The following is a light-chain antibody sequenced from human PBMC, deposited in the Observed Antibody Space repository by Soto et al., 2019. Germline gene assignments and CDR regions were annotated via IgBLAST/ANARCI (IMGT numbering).Light chain of an antibody. CDR2: EVS. V-gene: IGLV2-14*01. J-gene: IGLJ2*01. Sequence: QSALTQPASVSGSPGQSITISCTGTSSDVGGYKFVSWYQQHPGKAPKLMIFEVSNRPSGVSRRFSGSKSANMASLTISGLQADDEADYYCSSYSSSSTPVLFGGGTKLTVL. CDR3: SSYSSSSTPVL. CDR1: SSDVGGYKF.